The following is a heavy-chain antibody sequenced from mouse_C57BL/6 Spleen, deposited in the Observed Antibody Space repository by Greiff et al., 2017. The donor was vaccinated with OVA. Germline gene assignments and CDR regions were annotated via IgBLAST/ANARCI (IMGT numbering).Heavy chain of an antibody. CDR1: GYTFTDYY. J-gene: IGHJ4*01. CDR3: ARGVPVGAMDY. CDR2: INPNNGGT. Sequence: EVQLQQSGPELVKPGASVKISCKASGYTFTDYYMNWVKQSHGKSLEWIGDINPNNGGTSYNQKFKGKATLTVDKSSSTAYMELRSLTSEDSAVYYCARGVPVGAMDYWGQGTSVTVSS. V-gene: IGHV1-26*01.